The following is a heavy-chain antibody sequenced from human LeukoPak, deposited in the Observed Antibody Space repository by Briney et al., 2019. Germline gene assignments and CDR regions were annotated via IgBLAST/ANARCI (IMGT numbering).Heavy chain of an antibody. V-gene: IGHV3-30*02. Sequence: PGGSLRLSCAASGFTFSSYGMHWVRQAPGKGLEWVAFIRYDGSNKYYEDPVKGRFTVSRDNSKNTLYLQMNSLRAEDTAVYYCAKTLAVARSDYWGQGTLVTVSS. CDR1: GFTFSSYG. CDR2: IRYDGSNK. CDR3: AKTLAVARSDY. J-gene: IGHJ4*02. D-gene: IGHD6-19*01.